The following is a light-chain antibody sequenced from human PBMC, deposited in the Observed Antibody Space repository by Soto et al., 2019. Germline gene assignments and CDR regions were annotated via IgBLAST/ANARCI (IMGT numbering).Light chain of an antibody. J-gene: IGKJ1*01. Sequence: EIVLTQSPGTLSLSPWERATLSCRASQSVSSSCLAWYQQKPGQAPRLLIYGASSRATGIPDRFSGSGSGTDFTLTISRLEPEDFAVYYCQQYGSSPQTFGQGTKVDIK. CDR2: GAS. CDR1: QSVSSSC. CDR3: QQYGSSPQT. V-gene: IGKV3-20*01.